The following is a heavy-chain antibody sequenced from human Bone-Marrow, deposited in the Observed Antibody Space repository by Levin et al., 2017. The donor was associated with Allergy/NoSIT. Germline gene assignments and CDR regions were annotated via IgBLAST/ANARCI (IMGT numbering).Heavy chain of an antibody. CDR1: EYTLRELS. J-gene: IGHJ3*02. Sequence: ASVKVSCKVSEYTLRELSMHWVRQAPGKGLEWMGGFDPEDGETIYAQKFQGRVTMTEDTSTETAYMELSSLRSEDTAVYYCATDLISGRPDAFDIWGQGTMVTVS. CDR2: FDPEDGET. V-gene: IGHV1-24*01. CDR3: ATDLISGRPDAFDI. D-gene: IGHD1-26*01.